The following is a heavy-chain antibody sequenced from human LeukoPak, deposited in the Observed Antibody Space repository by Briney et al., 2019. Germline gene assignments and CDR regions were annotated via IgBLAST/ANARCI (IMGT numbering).Heavy chain of an antibody. CDR1: GFTFSSYA. J-gene: IGHJ6*02. V-gene: IGHV3-30-3*01. D-gene: IGHD2-21*02. Sequence: GGSLRLSCAASGFTFSSYAMHWVRQAPGKGLEWVAVISYDGSNKYYADSVKGRFTISRDNSKNTLYLQMNSLRAEDTAVYYCARGTLAYCGGDCYGDYYYYGMDVWGQGTTVTVSS. CDR3: ARGTLAYCGGDCYGDYYYYGMDV. CDR2: ISYDGSNK.